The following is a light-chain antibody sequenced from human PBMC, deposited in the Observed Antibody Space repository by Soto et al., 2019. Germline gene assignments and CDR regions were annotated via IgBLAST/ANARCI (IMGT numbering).Light chain of an antibody. CDR1: QSVLYSSNNKIC. CDR2: WAS. V-gene: IGKV4-1*01. J-gene: IGKJ4*01. Sequence: DIVMTQSPDSLAVSLGERATINCKSSQSVLYSSNNKICLAWYQQKPGQPPKLLIYWASTRESGVPDRFSGSGSGTDFTVTISSLQAEDVAVYYCQQYYSTPLTFGGGTKVEIK. CDR3: QQYYSTPLT.